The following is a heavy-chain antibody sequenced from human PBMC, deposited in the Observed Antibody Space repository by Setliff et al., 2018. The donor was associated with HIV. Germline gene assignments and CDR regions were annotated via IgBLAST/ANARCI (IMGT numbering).Heavy chain of an antibody. CDR1: GYTFTSYG. J-gene: IGHJ5*02. D-gene: IGHD3-22*01. CDR2: IIPILGIA. Sequence: SVKVSRKASGYTFTSYGIGWVRQAPGQGLEWMGGIIPILGIANYAQKFQGRVTITTDESTSTAYMELSSLSSDDTAVYYCTSSFRIFYYDSRTYSKWFDPWGQGTLVTVSS. V-gene: IGHV1-69*10. CDR3: TSSFRIFYYDSRTYSKWFDP.